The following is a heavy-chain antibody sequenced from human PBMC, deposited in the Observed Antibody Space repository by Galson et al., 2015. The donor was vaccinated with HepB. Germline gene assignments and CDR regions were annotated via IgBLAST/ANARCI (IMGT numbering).Heavy chain of an antibody. D-gene: IGHD5-12*01. CDR2: ISYDGSNK. J-gene: IGHJ3*02. CDR3: ARARGYSGYDFRRMAFDI. Sequence: SLRLSCAASGFTFSSYAMHWVRQAPGTGLEWVAVISYDGSNKYYADSVKGRFTISRDNSKNTLYLQMNSLRAEDTAVYYCARARGYSGYDFRRMAFDIWGQGTMDTVSS. V-gene: IGHV3-30*04. CDR1: GFTFSSYA.